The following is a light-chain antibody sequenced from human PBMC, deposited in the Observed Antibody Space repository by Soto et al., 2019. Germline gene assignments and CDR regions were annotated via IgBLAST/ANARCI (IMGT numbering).Light chain of an antibody. V-gene: IGLV2-14*01. CDR1: SSDVGGYNY. CDR2: DVS. Sequence: QSLLKQPASVSGSPGQSITISCTGTSSDVGGYNYVSWYQQHPGKAPKLMIYDVSNRPSGVSNRFSGSKSGNTASLTISGLQAEDEADYYCSSYTSSSTLKVFGGGTKVTVL. CDR3: SSYTSSSTLKV. J-gene: IGLJ2*01.